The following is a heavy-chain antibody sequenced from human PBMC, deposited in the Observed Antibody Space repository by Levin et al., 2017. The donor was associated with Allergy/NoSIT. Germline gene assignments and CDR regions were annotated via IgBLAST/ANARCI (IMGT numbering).Heavy chain of an antibody. V-gene: IGHV3-7*01. D-gene: IGHD3-22*01. CDR1: GFTFSSYW. Sequence: GGSLRLSCAASGFTFSSYWMSWVRQAPGKGLEWVANIKQDGSEKYYVDSVKGRFTISRDNAKNSLYLQMNSLRAEDTAVYYCASAYYDSSGYYHDAFDIWGQGTMVTVSS. J-gene: IGHJ3*02. CDR3: ASAYYDSSGYYHDAFDI. CDR2: IKQDGSEK.